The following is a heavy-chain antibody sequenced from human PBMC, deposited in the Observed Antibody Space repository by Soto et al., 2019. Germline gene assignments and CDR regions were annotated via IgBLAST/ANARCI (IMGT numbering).Heavy chain of an antibody. CDR1: GFTFSSYA. D-gene: IGHD3-3*01. Sequence: EVQLLESGGGLVQPGGSLRLSCAASGFTFSSYAMNWVRQAPGKGLEWVSAISGSGDSTYYADSVKGRFTISRDKSKNMLYLQINSLRAEDTALYYCAKGPYYDFWSGYSYHFDYWGQGTLVTASS. J-gene: IGHJ4*02. CDR2: ISGSGDST. CDR3: AKGPYYDFWSGYSYHFDY. V-gene: IGHV3-23*01.